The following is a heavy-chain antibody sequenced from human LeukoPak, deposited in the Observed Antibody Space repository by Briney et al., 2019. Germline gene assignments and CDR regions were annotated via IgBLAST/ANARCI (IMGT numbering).Heavy chain of an antibody. D-gene: IGHD3-22*01. CDR3: AREREYYYDSSGYRPNHWFDP. Sequence: ASVKVSCKASGYTFTSYGISWARQAPGQGLEWMGWISAYNGNTNYAQKLQGRVTMTTDTSTSTAYMELRSLRSDDTAVYYCAREREYYYDSSGYRPNHWFDPWGQGTLVTASS. V-gene: IGHV1-18*04. CDR1: GYTFTSYG. J-gene: IGHJ5*02. CDR2: ISAYNGNT.